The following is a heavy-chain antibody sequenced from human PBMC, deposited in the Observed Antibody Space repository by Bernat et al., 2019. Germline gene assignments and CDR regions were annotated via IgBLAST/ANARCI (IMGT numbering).Heavy chain of an antibody. CDR1: GFTFGDYA. V-gene: IGHV3-66*01. CDR3: ASRKAGTVGWFDP. D-gene: IGHD6-19*01. CDR2: IYSSGTT. J-gene: IGHJ5*02. Sequence: EVQLVESGGGLVQPGRSLRLSCTASGFTFGDYAMSWVRQAPGKGLEWVSLIYSSGTTYSADSVKGRFTISRDNSKNTLYLQMNNLRAEDTAVYYCASRKAGTVGWFDPWGQGTLVTVSS.